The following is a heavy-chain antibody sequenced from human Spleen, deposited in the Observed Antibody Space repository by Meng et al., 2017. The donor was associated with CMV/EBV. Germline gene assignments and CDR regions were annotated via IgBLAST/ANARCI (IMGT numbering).Heavy chain of an antibody. D-gene: IGHD2-2*01. V-gene: IGHV1-69*05. CDR3: ARGIVVVPAAPHYYGMDV. CDR1: GVNFNFNAYA. Sequence: SVKVSCKSSGVNFNFNAYAINWVRQAPGQGLEWVGGIIPVINEPDYAQKFQGRVTITTDESTSTAYMELSSLRSEDTAVYYCARGIVVVPAAPHYYGMDVWGQGTTVTVSS. CDR2: IIPVINEP. J-gene: IGHJ6*02.